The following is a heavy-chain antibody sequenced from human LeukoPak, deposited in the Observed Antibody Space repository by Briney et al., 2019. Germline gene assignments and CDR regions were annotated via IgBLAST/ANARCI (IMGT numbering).Heavy chain of an antibody. CDR2: IFHSGST. J-gene: IGHJ4*02. Sequence: SETLSLTCTVSGGSISTYYWSWVRQPPGKRLEWIGYIFHSGSTNYNPSLRGRVTISVDTSKNQFSLKLSSVTAADTAVYYCARGRPHIAARPPYFDYWGQGTLVTVSS. CDR3: ARGRPHIAARPPYFDY. V-gene: IGHV4-59*01. D-gene: IGHD6-6*01. CDR1: GGSISTYY.